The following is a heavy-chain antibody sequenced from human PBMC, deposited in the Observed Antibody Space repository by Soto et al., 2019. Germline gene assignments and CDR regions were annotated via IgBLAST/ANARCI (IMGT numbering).Heavy chain of an antibody. CDR3: GGGRDDYKGGYFDL. D-gene: IGHD4-4*01. V-gene: IGHV4-59*01. Sequence: PSETLSLTCTVSGGSISSYYWSWIRQPPGKGLEWIGYIYYSGSPNYSPSLESRVTISEDTSKNQFSLKLSSVTAADTAIYYCGGGRDDYKGGYFDLWGRGPRVPFSS. CDR1: GGSISSYY. J-gene: IGHJ2*01. CDR2: IYYSGSP.